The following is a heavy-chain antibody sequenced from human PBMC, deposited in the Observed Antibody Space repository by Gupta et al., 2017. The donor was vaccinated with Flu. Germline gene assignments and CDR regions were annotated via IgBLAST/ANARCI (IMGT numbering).Heavy chain of an antibody. CDR3: SKGANWAFEI. D-gene: IGHD1-1*01. V-gene: IGHV3-23*01. J-gene: IGHJ3*02. CDR1: GFTFSNYA. CDR2: ISGGGSNT. Sequence: EVQLLESGGGLAQPGGSLRLSCAASGFTFSNYAMRWVRQAPGRGLEWGSTISGGGSNTYYADSVKGRFTISGDSSKKTMYLQMNSLRAEDTAVYYCSKGANWAFEIWGQGTMVTVSS.